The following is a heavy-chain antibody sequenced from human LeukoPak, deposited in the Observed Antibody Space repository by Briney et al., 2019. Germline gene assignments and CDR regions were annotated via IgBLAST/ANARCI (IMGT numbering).Heavy chain of an antibody. CDR3: VRGIVGASNHYYYYMDF. D-gene: IGHD1-26*01. CDR1: GFIFSRYA. CDR2: ITSDGRST. J-gene: IGHJ6*03. Sequence: GGSLRLSCAASGFIFSRYAMHWVRQAPGKGLDFVAGITSDGRSTYYANSVKGRFTISRHNFKNTLYLQMGSLRADDMAVYYCVRGIVGASNHYYYYMDFWGEGTTVTISS. V-gene: IGHV3-64*01.